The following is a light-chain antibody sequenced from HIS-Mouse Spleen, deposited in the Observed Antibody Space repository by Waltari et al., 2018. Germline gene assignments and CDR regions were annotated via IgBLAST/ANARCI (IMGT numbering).Light chain of an antibody. CDR3: QQYNNWPLT. J-gene: IGKJ4*01. Sequence: EIVMTQSPATLSVSPGERATLSCRASQSVSSNLAWYQRKPGQAPRLLIYGASTRAIGIPARFSGSGSGTEFTLTISSLQSEDFAVYYCQQYNNWPLTFGGGTKVEIK. CDR2: GAS. CDR1: QSVSSN. V-gene: IGKV3-15*01.